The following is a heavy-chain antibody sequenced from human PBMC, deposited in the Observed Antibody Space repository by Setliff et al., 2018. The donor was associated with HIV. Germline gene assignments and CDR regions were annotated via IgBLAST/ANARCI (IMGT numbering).Heavy chain of an antibody. CDR1: GFSFGEYF. V-gene: IGHV3-11*05. Sequence: GGSLRLSCAVSGFSFGEYFMSWIRQAPGKGLEWISYISYTSTYTDFADSVKGRFTISRDNAKNSLYLQMNSLRAEDTAVYYCARVTMVRAYYFDYWGQGTLVTVSS. J-gene: IGHJ4*02. CDR2: ISYTSTYT. D-gene: IGHD3-10*01. CDR3: ARVTMVRAYYFDY.